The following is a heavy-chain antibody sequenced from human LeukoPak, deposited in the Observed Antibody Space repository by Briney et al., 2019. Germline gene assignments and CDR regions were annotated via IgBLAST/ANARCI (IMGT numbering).Heavy chain of an antibody. CDR3: ARDNNYYYGMDV. V-gene: IGHV3-33*01. CDR1: GFTFSSCG. CDR2: IWFDGSNK. Sequence: PGGSLRLSCAASGFTFSSCGMPWVRQAPGKGLEWVAVIWFDGSNKYYADSVKGRFTISRDNSKNTPYLQMNSLRAEDTAVYYCARDNNYYYGMDVWGQGTTVTVSS. D-gene: IGHD2/OR15-2a*01. J-gene: IGHJ6*02.